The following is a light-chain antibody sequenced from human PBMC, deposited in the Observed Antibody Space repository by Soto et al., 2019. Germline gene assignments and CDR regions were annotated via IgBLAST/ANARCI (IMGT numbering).Light chain of an antibody. CDR3: MQAVQTPLT. CDR2: LGS. CDR1: QSLLHSNGYNY. Sequence: DVVTTQSPLSLPVTPGEPASISCRSSQSLLHSNGYNYLDWYLQKPGQSPQLLIYLGSNRASGVPDRFSGSGSGTDVTLKISRVEAEDVGVYYCMQAVQTPLTFGGGTKVVIK. V-gene: IGKV2-28*01. J-gene: IGKJ4*01.